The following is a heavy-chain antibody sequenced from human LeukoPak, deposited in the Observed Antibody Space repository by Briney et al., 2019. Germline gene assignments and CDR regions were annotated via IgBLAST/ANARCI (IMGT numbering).Heavy chain of an antibody. CDR3: ASSGSYRFDY. J-gene: IGHJ4*02. V-gene: IGHV3-48*02. CDR1: GFTFSSYS. CDR2: ITASGTAM. D-gene: IGHD1-26*01. Sequence: QTGGSLRLSCAASGFTFSSYSMNWVRQAPGKGLEWVSHITASGTAMFYADSVKGRSTISRDNAKNSLHLQMNSLRDEDTAVYYCASSGSYRFDYWGQGTLVTVSS.